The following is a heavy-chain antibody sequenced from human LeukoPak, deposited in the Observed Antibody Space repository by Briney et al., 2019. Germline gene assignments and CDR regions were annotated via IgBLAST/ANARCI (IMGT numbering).Heavy chain of an antibody. V-gene: IGHV3-21*01. CDR2: ISSSSSYI. Sequence: GGSLRLSCAASGFTFSSYSMNWVRQASGKGLEWVSSISSSSSYIYYADSVKGRFTISRDNAKNSLYLQMNSLRAEDTAVYYCARDLGAPYDILTGYDAFDIWGQGTVVTVSS. D-gene: IGHD3-9*01. CDR1: GFTFSSYS. J-gene: IGHJ3*02. CDR3: ARDLGAPYDILTGYDAFDI.